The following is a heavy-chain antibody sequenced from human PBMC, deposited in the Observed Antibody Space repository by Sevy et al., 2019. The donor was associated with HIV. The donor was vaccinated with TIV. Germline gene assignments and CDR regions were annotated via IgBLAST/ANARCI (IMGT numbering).Heavy chain of an antibody. J-gene: IGHJ4*02. Sequence: GGSLRRSCAASGFTFSSYSMNWVRQAPGKGLEWVSYISSSSSTIYYADSVKGRFTISRDNAKNSLYLQMNSLRDEDTAVYYCARATHSSILEWLLLNYFDYWGQGTLVTVSS. V-gene: IGHV3-48*02. CDR1: GFTFSSYS. CDR2: ISSSSSTI. D-gene: IGHD3-3*01. CDR3: ARATHSSILEWLLLNYFDY.